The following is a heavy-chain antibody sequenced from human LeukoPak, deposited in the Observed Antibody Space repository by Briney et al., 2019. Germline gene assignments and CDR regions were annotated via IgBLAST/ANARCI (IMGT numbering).Heavy chain of an antibody. Sequence: PSETLSLTCTVSGGSISSGDYYWSWIRQPPGKGLEWIGYIYYSGSTYYNPSLKSRVTISVDTSKNQFSLKLSSVTAADTAVYCCARSPDPLAAFDIWGQGTMVTVSS. CDR3: ARSPDPLAAFDI. V-gene: IGHV4-30-4*01. CDR2: IYYSGST. J-gene: IGHJ3*02. CDR1: GGSISSGDYY.